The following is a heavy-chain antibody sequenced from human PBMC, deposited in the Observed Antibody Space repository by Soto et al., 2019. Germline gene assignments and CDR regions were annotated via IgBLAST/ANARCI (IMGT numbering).Heavy chain of an antibody. CDR2: IGPESGST. CDR3: GRGRSGQIVVFY. V-gene: IGHV1-2*02. Sequence: GXSVKVSCKASGYTFTGHYIHWVRQAPEQGPEWMGEIGPESGSTRYAQKFQGRVTMTRDMSITTVYMELNNLSPDDTAVYYCGRGRSGQIVVFYWGQGTPVTVYS. J-gene: IGHJ4*02. CDR1: GYTFTGHY. D-gene: IGHD5-12*01.